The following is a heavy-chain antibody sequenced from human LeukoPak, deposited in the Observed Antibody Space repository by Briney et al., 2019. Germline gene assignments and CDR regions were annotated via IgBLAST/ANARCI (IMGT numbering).Heavy chain of an antibody. CDR1: GFTFSSYG. CDR2: IRYDGSNK. CDR3: ASISGSYLEPVQMEDV. J-gene: IGHJ6*04. Sequence: PGGSVTLSCAASGFTFSSYGMHWVRQAPGKGLVGVAFIRYDGSNKYYADSVKGRFTISRDNSKNTLYLQMNSLRAEDTAVYYCASISGSYLEPVQMEDVWGKGTTVTIST. D-gene: IGHD1-26*01. V-gene: IGHV3-30*02.